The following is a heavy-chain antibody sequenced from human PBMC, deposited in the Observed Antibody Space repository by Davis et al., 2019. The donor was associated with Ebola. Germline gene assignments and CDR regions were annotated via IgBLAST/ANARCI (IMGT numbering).Heavy chain of an antibody. V-gene: IGHV3-48*04. CDR1: GFTFSSYS. Sequence: GESLNTHCSASGFTFSSYSMNWVRQAPGKGLEWVSYISSSGSTIYYADSVKGRFNISRDNAKNSLYLQMNSLHQGPIGLPPGTLLQEHLWG. J-gene: IGHJ6*01. CDR2: ISSSGSTI. CDR3: TLLQEHL.